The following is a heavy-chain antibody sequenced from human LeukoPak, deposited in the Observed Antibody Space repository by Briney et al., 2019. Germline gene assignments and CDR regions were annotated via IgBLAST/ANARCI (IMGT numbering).Heavy chain of an antibody. Sequence: GGSLRLSCAASGFTFSSYWMSWVRQAPGKGLEWVANIKQDGSEKYYVDSVKGRFTISRDNSKNTLYLQMNSLRAEDTAVYYCAKSWWDSNLDYWGQGTLVTVSS. CDR3: AKSWWDSNLDY. D-gene: IGHD4-11*01. CDR1: GFTFSSYW. CDR2: IKQDGSEK. V-gene: IGHV3-7*03. J-gene: IGHJ4*02.